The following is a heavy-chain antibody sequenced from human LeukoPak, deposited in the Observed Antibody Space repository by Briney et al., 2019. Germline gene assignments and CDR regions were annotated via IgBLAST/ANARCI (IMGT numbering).Heavy chain of an antibody. CDR2: IYTSGST. CDR1: GGSISSGSYY. Sequence: SQTLSLTCTVSGGSISSGSYYWSWIRQPAGKGLEWIGRIYTSGSTNYNPSLKSRVTISVDTSKNQFSLKLSSVTAADTAVYYCAGALVVPAATNWFDPWGQGTLVTVSS. J-gene: IGHJ5*02. V-gene: IGHV4-61*02. D-gene: IGHD2-2*01. CDR3: AGALVVPAATNWFDP.